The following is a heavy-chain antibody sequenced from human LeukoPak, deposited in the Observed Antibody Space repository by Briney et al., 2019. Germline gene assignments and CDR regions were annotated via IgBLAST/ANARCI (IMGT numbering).Heavy chain of an antibody. J-gene: IGHJ4*01. CDR1: GLTFSTYW. Sequence: GGSLRLSCAASGLTFSTYWMHWVRQAPGKGLAWVARINPDGSIRTYADSVQGRVTISRDTAKDTLFLQMNSLRAEDTAVYYCAREARVRGALLYWGHGTPVTVSS. D-gene: IGHD2/OR15-2a*01. CDR2: INPDGSIR. CDR3: AREARVRGALLY. V-gene: IGHV3-74*03.